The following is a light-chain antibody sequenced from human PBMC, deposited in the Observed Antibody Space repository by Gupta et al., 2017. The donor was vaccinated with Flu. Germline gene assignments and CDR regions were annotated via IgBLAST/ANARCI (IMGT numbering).Light chain of an antibody. CDR3: EVWDDSLTGKYV. CDR2: GNS. J-gene: IGLJ1*01. Sequence: QSVLAQPPSASGTPGQRVTISCSGSSSTIGSNNVNWYLQVPGTAPKLLIYGNSVRHSGVPARFSGSKSGTSASLAISGLQAEEEADYYCEVWDDSLTGKYVFGSGTTVTVL. CDR1: SSTIGSNN. V-gene: IGLV1-44*01.